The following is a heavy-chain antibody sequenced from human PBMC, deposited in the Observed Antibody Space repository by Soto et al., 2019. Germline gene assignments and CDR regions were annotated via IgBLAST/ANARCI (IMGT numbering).Heavy chain of an antibody. CDR3: AKDGGSYYIGYYYYGMDV. Sequence: PGGSLRLSCAASGFTFSSYSINFFRQAPCKGLEWVSLISWDGGSTYYADSVKGRFTTSRDNSKNSLYLQMNSLRTEDTALYYCAKDGGSYYIGYYYYGMDVWGQGTAVTVSS. CDR1: GFTFSSYS. D-gene: IGHD3-10*01. V-gene: IGHV3-43*01. J-gene: IGHJ6*02. CDR2: ISWDGGST.